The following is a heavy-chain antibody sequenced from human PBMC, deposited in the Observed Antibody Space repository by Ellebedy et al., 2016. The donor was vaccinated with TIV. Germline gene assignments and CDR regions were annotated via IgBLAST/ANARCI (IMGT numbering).Heavy chain of an antibody. CDR3: AADYGDYIVED. CDR1: GYTFTAHY. CDR2: IDPTSGRA. J-gene: IGHJ4*02. V-gene: IGHV1-46*04. Sequence: ASVKVSCKASGYTFTAHYMHWVRQAPGQGLEWMGMIDPTSGRANYAQTLQGRVTITADTSARTVYMELNSLRSQDTAVYYCAADYGDYIVEDWGQGTLITVSS. D-gene: IGHD4-17*01.